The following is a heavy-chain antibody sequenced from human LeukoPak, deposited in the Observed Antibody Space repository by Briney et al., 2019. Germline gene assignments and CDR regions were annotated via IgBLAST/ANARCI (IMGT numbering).Heavy chain of an antibody. CDR1: AVSISDGYY. Sequence: PSETLSLTCDVSAVSISDGYYWGWIRQPPGKGLEWIGSLFHNGPSYYNPSLKSRVIITMDTSKNQFFLKLTSVTAADTAVYSCARLWFENWIDPWGQGALVTVS. J-gene: IGHJ5*02. CDR2: LFHNGPS. V-gene: IGHV4-38-2*01. CDR3: ARLWFENWIDP. D-gene: IGHD2-21*01.